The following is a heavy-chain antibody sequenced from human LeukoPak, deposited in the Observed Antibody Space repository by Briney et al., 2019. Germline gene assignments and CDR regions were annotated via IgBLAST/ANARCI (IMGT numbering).Heavy chain of an antibody. CDR3: ARNWNSAFDY. J-gene: IGHJ4*02. Sequence: ASVKVSCKASGYTFTSYYMHWVRQAPGQGLEWMGIINPSGGSTSYAQKFQGRVTMTRDMSTSTAYMELRTLRSDDTAVYYCARNWNSAFDYWGQGTLVTVSS. CDR2: INPSGGST. CDR1: GYTFTSYY. V-gene: IGHV1-46*01. D-gene: IGHD1-7*01.